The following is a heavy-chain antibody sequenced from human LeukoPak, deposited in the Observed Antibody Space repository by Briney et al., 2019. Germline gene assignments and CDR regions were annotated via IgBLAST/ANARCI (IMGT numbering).Heavy chain of an antibody. Sequence: PGGSLRLSCAASGFTFSSYAMSWVRQAPGKGLEWVSTISGSGDNTYYADSVKGRFTISRDNAKNSLYLQMNSLRAEDTALYYCARDPYGTYCSSTSCSGYMDVWGKGTTVTVSS. D-gene: IGHD2-2*01. CDR1: GFTFSSYA. CDR3: ARDPYGTYCSSTSCSGYMDV. J-gene: IGHJ6*03. CDR2: ISGSGDNT. V-gene: IGHV3-23*01.